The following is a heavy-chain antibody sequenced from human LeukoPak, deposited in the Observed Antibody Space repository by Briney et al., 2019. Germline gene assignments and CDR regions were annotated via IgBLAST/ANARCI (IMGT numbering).Heavy chain of an antibody. V-gene: IGHV4-39*07. J-gene: IGHJ6*03. CDR2: IYHSGST. D-gene: IGHD2-21*01. CDR3: ARDGVVRYYYYYYMDV. Sequence: SETLSLTCTVSGGSISSSNYYWGWIRQPPGKGLEWIGSIYHSGSTYYNPSLKSRVTISVDTSKSQFFLKLSSVTAADTAVYYCARDGVVRYYYYYYMDVWGKGTTVTVSS. CDR1: GGSISSSNYY.